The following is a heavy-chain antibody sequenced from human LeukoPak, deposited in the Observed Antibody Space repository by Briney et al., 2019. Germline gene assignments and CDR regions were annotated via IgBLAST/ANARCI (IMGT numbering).Heavy chain of an antibody. V-gene: IGHV1-18*04. CDR2: ISGYNAKT. Sequence: GASVNVSCKTSGYTFTSYYVSWVRQAPGQGLEWMGWISGYNAKTKYVQKFQGRITMTIDTSTTTAYMELRSLTSDDTAVYYCARVRDYYASSDYSDYWGQGTLVTVSS. D-gene: IGHD3-22*01. CDR3: ARVRDYYASSDYSDY. J-gene: IGHJ4*02. CDR1: GYTFTSYY.